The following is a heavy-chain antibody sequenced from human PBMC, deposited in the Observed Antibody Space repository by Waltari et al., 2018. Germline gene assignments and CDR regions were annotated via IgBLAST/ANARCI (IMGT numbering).Heavy chain of an antibody. Sequence: QLQLQESGPGLVKPSETLSLTCAVSGYSITNNYWSWIRQPPGKGLEWIGRISGSGGNTDYNPSLKSRVTISTDTSKTQFSLKLNSVTAADTAVYYCARLAADSRGAFDFWGQGVRVTVSS. CDR2: ISGSGGNT. J-gene: IGHJ3*01. V-gene: IGHV4-4*07. D-gene: IGHD6-25*01. CDR3: ARLAADSRGAFDF. CDR1: GYSITNNY.